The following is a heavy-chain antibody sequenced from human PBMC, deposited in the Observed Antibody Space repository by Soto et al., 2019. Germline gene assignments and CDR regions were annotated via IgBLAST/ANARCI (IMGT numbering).Heavy chain of an antibody. CDR2: IYYGGST. Sequence: NPSETLSLTCTVFGGSISSGGYYWSWIRQHPGKGLEWIGYIYYGGSTYYNPSLKSRATISGDTSKNQFSLKLSSVTAADTAVYYCARGGYYYENSGQNAYDYWGQGILVTVSS. D-gene: IGHD3-22*01. V-gene: IGHV4-31*03. CDR3: ARGGYYYENSGQNAYDY. J-gene: IGHJ4*01. CDR1: GGSISSGGYY.